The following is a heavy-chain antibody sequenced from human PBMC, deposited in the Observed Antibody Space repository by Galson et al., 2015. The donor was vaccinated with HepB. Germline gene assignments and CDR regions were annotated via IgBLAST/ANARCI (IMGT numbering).Heavy chain of an antibody. CDR3: ARGVGYYDGTGKYVYYFDY. J-gene: IGHJ4*02. CDR2: MNPNSGNN. CDR1: GYTFTNHD. D-gene: IGHD3-22*01. Sequence: SVKVSCKASGYTFTNHDINWVRQAPGQGLEWIGWMNPNSGNNGYAQNFQGRVTMTTYTSITSAYMELSSLRSEDTAVYFCARGVGYYDGTGKYVYYFDYWGQGTLVTVSS. V-gene: IGHV1-8*01.